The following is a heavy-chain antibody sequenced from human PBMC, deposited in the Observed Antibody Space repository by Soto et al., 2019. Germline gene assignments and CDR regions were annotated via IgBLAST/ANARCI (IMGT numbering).Heavy chain of an antibody. J-gene: IGHJ5*02. Sequence: QVQLVQSGAEVKKPGSSVKVSCKASGGTFSSYTISWVRQAPGQGLEWMGRIIPILGIANYAQKFQGRVTITADKSTGTAYMELSSLRSEDTAVYYCARVIGGDYAWFDPWGQGTLVTVSS. CDR1: GGTFSSYT. V-gene: IGHV1-69*02. CDR2: IIPILGIA. D-gene: IGHD4-17*01. CDR3: ARVIGGDYAWFDP.